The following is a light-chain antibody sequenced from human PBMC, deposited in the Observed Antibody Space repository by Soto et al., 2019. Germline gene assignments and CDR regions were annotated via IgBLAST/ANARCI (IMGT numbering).Light chain of an antibody. CDR1: QSISSW. J-gene: IGKJ4*01. V-gene: IGKV1-5*01. CDR3: RHSARHPVA. CDR2: DAS. Sequence: SVGAGATIKSRASQSISSWLAWYQQKPGKAPKLLIYDASSLESGVPSRFSCSGSGPEFTLTCGSLQPADLPTYSCRHSARHPVAFRGGTKVDI.